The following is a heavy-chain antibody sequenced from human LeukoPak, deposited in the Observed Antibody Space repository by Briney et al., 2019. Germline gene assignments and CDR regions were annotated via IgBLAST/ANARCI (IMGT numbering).Heavy chain of an antibody. CDR3: ARGLSHGMDV. J-gene: IGHJ6*02. CDR1: GFTFSTYG. Sequence: PGGSLRLSCAASGFTFSTYGIRWVRQAPGKGLEWVAVIWFVGSKQYYADSVKGRFTIARDNSKNTLYLEMNSLRAEDMAVYYWARGLSHGMDVWGQGTTVTVSS. V-gene: IGHV3-33*01. CDR2: IWFVGSKQ.